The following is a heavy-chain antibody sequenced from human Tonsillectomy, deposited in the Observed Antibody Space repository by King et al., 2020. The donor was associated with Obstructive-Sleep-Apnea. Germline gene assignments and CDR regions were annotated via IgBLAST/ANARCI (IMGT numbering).Heavy chain of an antibody. D-gene: IGHD6-13*01. CDR3: AADKYSSSWLYYYGMDV. Sequence: QLVQSGPEVKKPGTSVKVSCNASGFTFTSTAVQLGRQARGQRLEGLGWIVVGRGNTNKSQKFQERVTITRDMSTSTAYRELRSRRSEDTAVYYCAADKYSSSWLYYYGMDVWGQGTTVTVSS. CDR2: IVVGRGNT. V-gene: IGHV1-58*01. CDR1: GFTFTSTA. J-gene: IGHJ6*02.